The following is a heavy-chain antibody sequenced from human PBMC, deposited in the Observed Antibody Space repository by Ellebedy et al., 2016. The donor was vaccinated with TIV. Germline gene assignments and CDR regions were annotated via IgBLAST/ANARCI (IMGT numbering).Heavy chain of an antibody. CDR1: RYTFTSYD. CDR3: ARDWRIVGAAMNWFDP. J-gene: IGHJ5*02. V-gene: IGHV1-18*01. Sequence: ASVKVSXKASRYTFTSYDINWVRQAPGQGLEWMGWISAYNGNTNYAQKLQGRVTMTTDTSTSTAYMELRSLRSDDTAVYYCARDWRIVGAAMNWFDPWGQGTLVTVSS. CDR2: ISAYNGNT. D-gene: IGHD1-26*01.